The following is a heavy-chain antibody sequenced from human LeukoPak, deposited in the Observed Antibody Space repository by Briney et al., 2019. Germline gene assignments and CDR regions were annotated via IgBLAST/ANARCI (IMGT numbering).Heavy chain of an antibody. D-gene: IGHD6-19*01. V-gene: IGHV1-2*02. Sequence: ASVKVSCKASGYTFTGYYMHWVRQAPGQGLEWMGWINPNSGDTNYAQKFQGRVNVTRDTSISAAYMELSRLRSDDTAVYYCARVGSSGWYVHPTLDYWGQGTLVTVSS. J-gene: IGHJ4*02. CDR1: GYTFTGYY. CDR2: INPNSGDT. CDR3: ARVGSSGWYVHPTLDY.